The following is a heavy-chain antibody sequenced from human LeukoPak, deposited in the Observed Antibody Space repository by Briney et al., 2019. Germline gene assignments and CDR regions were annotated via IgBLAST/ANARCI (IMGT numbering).Heavy chain of an antibody. V-gene: IGHV4-39*07. CDR3: ARICTAGVLWPHNWFDP. Sequence: TSETLSLTCTVSGGSISSSGYYWGWIRQPPGKGLEWIGSISSGGSTHYIPSLKSRVTISVDTPKNQFSLKLSSVTAADTAVYYCARICTAGVLWPHNWFDPWGQGTLVTVSS. CDR2: ISSGGST. CDR1: GGSISSSGYY. D-gene: IGHD3-10*01. J-gene: IGHJ5*02.